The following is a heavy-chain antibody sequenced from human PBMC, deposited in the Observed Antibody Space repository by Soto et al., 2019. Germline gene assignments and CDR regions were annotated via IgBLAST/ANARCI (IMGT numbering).Heavy chain of an antibody. D-gene: IGHD6-19*01. CDR2: IYYSGST. CDR3: AGDIAVAGTDGMDV. CDR1: GGSVSSGSYY. J-gene: IGHJ6*02. Sequence: SETLSLTCTVSGGSVSSGSYYWSWIRQPPGQGLEWIGYIYYSGSTNYNPSPKSRVTISVDTTKNQFSLKLISATAVDTAVYYCAGDIAVAGTDGMDVWGQGTTVTVSS. V-gene: IGHV4-61*01.